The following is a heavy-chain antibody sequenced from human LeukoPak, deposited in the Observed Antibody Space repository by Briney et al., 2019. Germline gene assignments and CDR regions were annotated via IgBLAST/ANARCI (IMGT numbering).Heavy chain of an antibody. J-gene: IGHJ4*02. CDR2: IYYSGST. CDR3: ARAEWELGLDY. D-gene: IGHD1-26*01. V-gene: IGHV4-39*01. CDR1: GGSISSGSYY. Sequence: PSETLSLTCTVSGGSISSGSYYWGWIRQPPGKGLEWIGSIYYSGSTYYNPSLKSRVTISVDTSKNQFSLKLSSVTAADTAVYYCARAEWELGLDYWGQGTLVTVSS.